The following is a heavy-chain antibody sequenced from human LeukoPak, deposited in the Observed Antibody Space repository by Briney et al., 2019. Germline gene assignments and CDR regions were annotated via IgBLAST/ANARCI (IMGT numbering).Heavy chain of an antibody. CDR3: ARVRLYSSSFNWFDP. V-gene: IGHV1-2*02. CDR2: INPNSGGT. CDR1: GYTFTGYY. Sequence: ASVTVSCKASGYTFTGYYMHWVRQAPGQGLEWMGWINPNSGGTNYAQKFQGRVTMTRDTSISTAYMELSRLRSDDTAVYYCARVRLYSSSFNWFDPWGQGTLVTVSS. D-gene: IGHD6-13*01. J-gene: IGHJ5*02.